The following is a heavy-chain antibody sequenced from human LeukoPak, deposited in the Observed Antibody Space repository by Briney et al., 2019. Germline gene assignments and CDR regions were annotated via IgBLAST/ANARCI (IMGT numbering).Heavy chain of an antibody. Sequence: PGGSLRLSCAASGFTFDDYAMHWVRQAPVKGLEWVSGISWNSGRIGCADSVKGRFTISRDNAKNSLYLQMNSLRVEDTALYYCAKDFYRLGEFDAFDNWGRGTMVTVSS. D-gene: IGHD3-16*01. CDR1: GFTFDDYA. CDR3: AKDFYRLGEFDAFDN. CDR2: ISWNSGRI. V-gene: IGHV3-9*01. J-gene: IGHJ3*02.